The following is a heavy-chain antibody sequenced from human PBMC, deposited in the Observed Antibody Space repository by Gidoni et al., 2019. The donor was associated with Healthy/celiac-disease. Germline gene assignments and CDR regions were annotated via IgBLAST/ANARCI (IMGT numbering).Heavy chain of an antibody. V-gene: IGHV3-23*01. Sequence: GSGGSTYYADSVKGRFTISRDNSKNTLYLQMNSLRAEDTAVYYCASSYQLPSLDYWGQGTLVTVSS. J-gene: IGHJ4*02. D-gene: IGHD2-2*01. CDR3: ASSYQLPSLDY. CDR2: GSGGST.